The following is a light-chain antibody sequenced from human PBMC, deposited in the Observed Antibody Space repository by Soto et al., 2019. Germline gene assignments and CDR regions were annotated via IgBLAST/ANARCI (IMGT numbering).Light chain of an antibody. CDR2: TVS. V-gene: IGKV2-30*02. CDR3: MQGTHWPIT. J-gene: IGKJ5*01. CDR1: QSLVHSDGIAY. Sequence: DVEMTQSPLSLPVTLGQPASISCRSNQSLVHSDGIAYFSWFQQRPGRSPRRLIYTVSNRDSGVPARFSGSGSGTDFALKISRVEAEDVGVYYCMQGTHWPITFGQGTRLEIK.